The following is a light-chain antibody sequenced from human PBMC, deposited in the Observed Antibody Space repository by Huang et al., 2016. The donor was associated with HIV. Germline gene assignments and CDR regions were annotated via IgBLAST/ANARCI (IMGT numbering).Light chain of an antibody. V-gene: IGKV3-11*01. CDR2: DAS. J-gene: IGKJ4*01. Sequence: EIVLPQSPTTLSLSPGERATLSSRASQSVSSYLAWYQQKPGQAPRLLIYDASNRATGIPARFSGSGSGTDFTLTISSLEPEDFAVYYCQQRSNWPPRTTFGGGTKVEIK. CDR3: QQRSNWPPRTT. CDR1: QSVSSY.